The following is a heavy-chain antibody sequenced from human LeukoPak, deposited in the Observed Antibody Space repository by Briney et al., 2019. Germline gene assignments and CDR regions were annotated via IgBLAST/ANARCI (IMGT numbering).Heavy chain of an antibody. V-gene: IGHV2-5*02. Sequence: SGPTLVKLTHTLTLTCTFSGFSLHSNGVSVPWIRQPPGKALEWLALIYWDDEKHYSPSLKSRLTIAKDTSKNHVVLTMTNMDPIDTATYYCAHSDSSFSSEAFDVWGQGTMVTVSS. CDR2: IYWDDEK. CDR1: GFSLHSNGVS. CDR3: AHSDSSFSSEAFDV. D-gene: IGHD6-6*01. J-gene: IGHJ3*01.